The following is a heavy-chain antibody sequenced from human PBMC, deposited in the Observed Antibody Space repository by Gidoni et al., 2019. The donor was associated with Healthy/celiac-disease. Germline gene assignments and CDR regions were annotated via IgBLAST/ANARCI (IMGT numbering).Heavy chain of an antibody. D-gene: IGHD3-10*01. CDR3: AKVTMVRGQTHYYYYGMDV. CDR2: IRGRGGRT. CDR1: GFTVSSSG. V-gene: IGHV3-23*01. Sequence: EVQLLESVGGLVQPGASWRLSCAASGFTVSSSGISGVGTGPGKGLGGASAIRGRGGRTYYADSVKGRFTISRDNSKNTLYLKMNSLRAEDTAVYYCAKVTMVRGQTHYYYYGMDVWGQGTTVTVSS. J-gene: IGHJ6*02.